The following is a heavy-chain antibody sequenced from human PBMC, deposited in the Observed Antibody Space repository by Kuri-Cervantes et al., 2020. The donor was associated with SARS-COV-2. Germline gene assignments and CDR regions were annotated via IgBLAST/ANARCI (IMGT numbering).Heavy chain of an antibody. J-gene: IGHJ6*02. D-gene: IGHD2-2*01. CDR2: IYPGDSDT. CDR1: GYSFTSYW. V-gene: IGHV5-51*01. CDR3: ARLAHLDSSSPSCYRGHGMDV. Sequence: GGSLRLSCKGSGYSFTSYWIGWVRQMPGKGLEWMGIIYPGDSDTRYRPSFQGQVTISADKSISTAYLQWSSLKASDTAMYYCARLAHLDSSSPSCYRGHGMDVWGQGTTVTVSS.